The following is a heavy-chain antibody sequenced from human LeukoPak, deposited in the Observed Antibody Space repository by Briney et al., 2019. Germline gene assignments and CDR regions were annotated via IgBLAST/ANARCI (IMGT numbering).Heavy chain of an antibody. J-gene: IGHJ5*02. V-gene: IGHV4-34*01. CDR1: GGSFSGCY. CDR2: INHSGST. Sequence: PSETLSLTCAVYGGSFSGCYWSWIRQPPGKGLEWIGEINHSGSTNYNPSLKSRVTISVDTSKNQFSLKLSSVTAADTAVYYCARGTRPHYYDSSGFGWFDPWGQGTLVTVSS. CDR3: ARGTRPHYYDSSGFGWFDP. D-gene: IGHD3-22*01.